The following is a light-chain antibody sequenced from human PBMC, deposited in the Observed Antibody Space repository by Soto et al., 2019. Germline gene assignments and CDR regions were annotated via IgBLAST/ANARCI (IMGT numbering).Light chain of an antibody. CDR3: QQYSSSWT. CDR1: QSISYW. V-gene: IGKV1-5*01. Sequence: DIQMTQSPSTLSASVGDRVTITCRASQSISYWLAWYQQKPGKAPKVLTYDASSLESGVPPRFSGSGSGTEFTLTISSLQPDDLGTYYCQQYSSSWTFGQGTRVEIK. CDR2: DAS. J-gene: IGKJ1*01.